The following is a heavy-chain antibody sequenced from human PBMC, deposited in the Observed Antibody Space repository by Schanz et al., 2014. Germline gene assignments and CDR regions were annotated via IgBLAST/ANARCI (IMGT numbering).Heavy chain of an antibody. J-gene: IGHJ5*02. D-gene: IGHD4-4*01. CDR2: LSEGGGGT. V-gene: IGHV3-23*01. CDR1: GFTLSNYA. CDR3: ANAADGPVTRCAP. Sequence: EMQLLESGGGLAQPGGSLRLSCAASGFTLSNYAMSWVRQAPGKGLEWVSALSEGGGGTHYADSVRGRFTISSDSSKTDLYLQRRSLRAVDTAVYYCANAADGPVTRCAPWCQGTLVTVSS.